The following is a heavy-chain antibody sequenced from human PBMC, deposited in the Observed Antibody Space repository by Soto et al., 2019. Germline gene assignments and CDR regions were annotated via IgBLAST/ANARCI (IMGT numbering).Heavy chain of an antibody. CDR3: ARESYYYDSSGYYPQPYYFDY. CDR2: IIPIFGTA. J-gene: IGHJ4*02. V-gene: IGHV1-69*13. CDR1: GGTFSSYA. D-gene: IGHD3-22*01. Sequence: GASVKVSCKASGGTFSSYAISWVRQAPGQGLEWMGGIIPIFGTANYAQKFQGRVTITADESTSTAYMELSSLRSEDTAVYYCARESYYYDSSGYYPQPYYFDYWGQGTLVTVSS.